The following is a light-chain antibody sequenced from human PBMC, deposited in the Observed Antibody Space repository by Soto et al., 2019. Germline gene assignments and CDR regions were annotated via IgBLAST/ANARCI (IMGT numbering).Light chain of an antibody. V-gene: IGLV1-40*01. CDR3: QSYDTSLSGPVV. Sequence: QSVLTQPPSVSGAPGQRVTMSCTGSSSNIGAGCDVHWYQHLPGTAPKLLIYGNTNRPSGVPDRFSGSKSGTSASRAITGRQAEDEADYYCQSYDTSLSGPVVFGGGTKLTVL. J-gene: IGLJ2*01. CDR2: GNT. CDR1: SSNIGAGCD.